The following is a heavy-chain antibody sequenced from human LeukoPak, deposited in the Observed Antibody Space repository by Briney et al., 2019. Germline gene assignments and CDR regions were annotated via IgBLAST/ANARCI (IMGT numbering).Heavy chain of an antibody. V-gene: IGHV3-11*01. D-gene: IGHD2-15*01. CDR2: ISSSGSTI. Sequence: EGSLRLSCAASEFTFSNYWMSWIRQAPGKGLEWVSYISSSGSTIYYADSVKGRFTISRDNAKNSLYLQMNSLRAEDTAVYYCARAGAVVVVAAKYFDYWGQGTLVTVSS. CDR1: EFTFSNYW. J-gene: IGHJ4*02. CDR3: ARAGAVVVVAAKYFDY.